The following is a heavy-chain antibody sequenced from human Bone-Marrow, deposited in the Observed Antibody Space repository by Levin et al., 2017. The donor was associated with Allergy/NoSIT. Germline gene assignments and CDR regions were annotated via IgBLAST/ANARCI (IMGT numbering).Heavy chain of an antibody. V-gene: IGHV6-1*01. CDR3: ARGGHFDY. CDR1: GDSVSSSTSA. CDR2: TYYRSNWYY. Sequence: SETLSLTCGISGDSVSSSTSAWNWFRQSPSRGLEWLGRTYYRSNWYYDYAVSVKSRITINPDTSNNQFSLQLNSVTPEDTAVYYCARGGHFDYWGQGTLVTVSS. J-gene: IGHJ4*02.